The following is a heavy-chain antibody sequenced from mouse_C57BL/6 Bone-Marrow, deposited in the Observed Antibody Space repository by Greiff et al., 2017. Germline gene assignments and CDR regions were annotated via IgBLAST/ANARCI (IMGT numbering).Heavy chain of an antibody. D-gene: IGHD2-4*01. CDR3: TRFYDYDRGFDY. CDR2: ISSGGDYI. Sequence: EVKLVESGEGLVKPGGSLKLSCAASGFTFSSYAMSWVRQTPEKRLEWVAYISSGGDYIYYADTVKGRFTISRDNARNTLYLQRSSLKSEDTAMYYGTRFYDYDRGFDYWGQGTTLTVSS. V-gene: IGHV5-9-1*02. CDR1: GFTFSSYA. J-gene: IGHJ2*01.